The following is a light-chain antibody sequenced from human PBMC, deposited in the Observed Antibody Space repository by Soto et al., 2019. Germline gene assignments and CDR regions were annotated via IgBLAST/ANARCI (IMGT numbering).Light chain of an antibody. J-gene: IGLJ1*01. CDR1: SSNIGAGYD. Sequence: VLTQPPSVSGAPGQRATISCAGSSSNIGAGYDVHWYLQIPGTAPQLLIYANINRPSGVPDRFSGSKSGTSASLAITGLQAEDEADYYCQSYDSSLSGYVFGTGTKVTVL. V-gene: IGLV1-40*01. CDR2: ANI. CDR3: QSYDSSLSGYV.